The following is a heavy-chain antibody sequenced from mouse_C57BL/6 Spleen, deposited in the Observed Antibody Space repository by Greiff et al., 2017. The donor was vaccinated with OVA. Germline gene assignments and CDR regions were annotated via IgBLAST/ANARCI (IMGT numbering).Heavy chain of an antibody. CDR3: ARKGYGNWAMDY. D-gene: IGHD2-10*02. J-gene: IGHJ4*01. CDR1: GYTFTSYW. CDR2: IYPGSGST. Sequence: QVQLQQPGAELVKPGASVKMSCKASGYTFTSYWITWVKQRPGQGLEWIGDIYPGSGSTNYNEKFKSKATLTVDTSSSTAYMQLSSLTSEDSAVYYCARKGYGNWAMDYWGQGTSVTVSS. V-gene: IGHV1-55*01.